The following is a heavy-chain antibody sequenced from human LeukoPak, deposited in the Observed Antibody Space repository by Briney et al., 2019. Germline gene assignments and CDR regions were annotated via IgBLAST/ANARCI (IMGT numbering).Heavy chain of an antibody. CDR1: GFTFNNYA. CDR2: ISGSSAGI. V-gene: IGHV3-23*01. J-gene: IGHJ6*03. Sequence: HPGGSPRLSCAASGFTFNNYAMGWVRQAPGKGLEWVSVISGSSAGIKYADSVKGRFTISRDDSKSTVYLRMNKLRVEDSGLYYCANGLAASGNFLLRDYYYFIDVWGKGTTVIVS. CDR3: ANGLAASGNFLLRDYYYFIDV. D-gene: IGHD1-26*01.